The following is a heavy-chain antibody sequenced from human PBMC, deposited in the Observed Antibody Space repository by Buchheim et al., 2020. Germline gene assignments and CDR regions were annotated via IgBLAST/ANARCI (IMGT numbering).Heavy chain of an antibody. Sequence: QVQLQESGPGLVKPSETLSLTCTVSGGSISGHYWSWIRQPPGKRLEWIGYIYYSGSTSYNPPLRSRATIPVDTSNNQFCLKLTSMTTADTAVYYCGRWIAAGGTYGMDVWGQGTT. J-gene: IGHJ6*02. V-gene: IGHV4-59*11. D-gene: IGHD6-13*01. CDR1: GGSISGHY. CDR3: GRWIAAGGTYGMDV. CDR2: IYYSGST.